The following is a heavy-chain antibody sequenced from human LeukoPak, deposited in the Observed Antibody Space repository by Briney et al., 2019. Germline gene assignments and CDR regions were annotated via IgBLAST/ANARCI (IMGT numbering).Heavy chain of an antibody. CDR3: ARAPGATVTTLGY. D-gene: IGHD4-17*01. J-gene: IGHJ4*02. CDR1: GFTFSSYG. Sequence: GGSLRLSCAASGFTFSSYGMHWVRQAPGKGLEWVAFIRYDGSNKYYADSVKGRFTISRDNSKNTLYLQMNSLRAEDTAVYYCARAPGATVTTLGYWGQGTLVTVSS. CDR2: IRYDGSNK. V-gene: IGHV3-30*02.